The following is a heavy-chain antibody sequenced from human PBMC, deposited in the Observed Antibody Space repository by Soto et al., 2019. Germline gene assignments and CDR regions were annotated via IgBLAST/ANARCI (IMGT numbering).Heavy chain of an antibody. V-gene: IGHV1-69*13. CDR2: IIPIFGTA. CDR3: ARMTGARGYYYGMDV. Sequence: SVKVSCKASGGTFSSYAISWVRQAPGQGLEWMGGIIPIFGTANYAQKFQGRVTITADESTSTAYMELSSLRSEDTAVYYCARMTGARGYYYGMDVWGQGTTVTVSS. J-gene: IGHJ6*02. D-gene: IGHD6-6*01. CDR1: GGTFSSYA.